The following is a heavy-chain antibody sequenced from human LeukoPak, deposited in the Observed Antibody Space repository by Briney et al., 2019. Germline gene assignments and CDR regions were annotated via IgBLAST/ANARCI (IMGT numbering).Heavy chain of an antibody. Sequence: SETLSLTCTVSGAPISSFYWSWIRQPPGKGLEWIGYIYNSGSTNYNPSLKSRVTISVDTSKNQFSLKLSSVTAADTAVYYCARIIPGYSSSWYYFDYWGQGTLVTVSS. D-gene: IGHD6-13*01. CDR1: GAPISSFY. CDR2: IYNSGST. CDR3: ARIIPGYSSSWYYFDY. J-gene: IGHJ4*02. V-gene: IGHV4-59*12.